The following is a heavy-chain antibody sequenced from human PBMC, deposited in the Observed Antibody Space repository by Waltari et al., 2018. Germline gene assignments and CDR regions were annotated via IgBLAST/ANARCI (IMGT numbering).Heavy chain of an antibody. J-gene: IGHJ4*02. D-gene: IGHD4-4*01. CDR2: IKHDGSET. Sequence: EIQLVESGGDLVQPGGSLRLSCVTSGFPFHNFWMAWVRQVPGNGLQWLAYIKHDGSETYHVDSVKGRFTISRDNARNSLYLEMDRLRVEDTGVYYCAREGLTEEAAYWGQGTLVTVSS. CDR1: GFPFHNFW. V-gene: IGHV3-7*01. CDR3: AREGLTEEAAY.